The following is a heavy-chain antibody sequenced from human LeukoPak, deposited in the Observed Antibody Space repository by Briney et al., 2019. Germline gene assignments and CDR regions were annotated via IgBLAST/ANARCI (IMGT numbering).Heavy chain of an antibody. V-gene: IGHV3-30*02. CDR3: AKDSGTSNWNSLDY. J-gene: IGHJ4*02. CDR1: GFTFSSYG. CDR2: IRYDGSNK. Sequence: GGSLRLSCAASGFTFSSYGMHWVRQAPGKGLEWVAFIRYDGSNKYYADSVKGRFTISRDNSKNTLYLQMNSLRAEDTAVYYCAKDSGTSNWNSLDYWGQGTLVTVSS. D-gene: IGHD1-1*01.